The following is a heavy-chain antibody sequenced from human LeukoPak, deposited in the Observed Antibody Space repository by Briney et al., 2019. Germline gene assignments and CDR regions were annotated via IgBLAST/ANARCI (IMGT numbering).Heavy chain of an antibody. CDR3: GRDSGFWLY. CDR1: GDSITSGSYY. Sequence: ASETLSLTCTVSGDSITSGSYYWGWIRQTPDKGLEWIGNIYSTGATSYNPSVKSRVTMSVDTSKNQFSLKLNSVTAADTAVYFCGRDSGFWLYWGQGSLVTVSS. V-gene: IGHV4-39*07. CDR2: IYSTGAT. D-gene: IGHD3-22*01. J-gene: IGHJ4*02.